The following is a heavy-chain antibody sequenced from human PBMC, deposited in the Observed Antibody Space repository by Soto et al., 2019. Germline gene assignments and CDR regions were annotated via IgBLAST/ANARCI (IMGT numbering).Heavy chain of an antibody. Sequence: QVQLQQWGAGLLKPSETLSLTCAVSGGSFSGYYWSWIRQPPGKGLEWIGEINHSGSTDYNPSLKSRVTISVDTSKKQISLKLSSVTAADTAVYYCAGETSDYDILTAPTTFDIWGQGTMVTVSS. D-gene: IGHD3-9*01. J-gene: IGHJ3*02. CDR3: AGETSDYDILTAPTTFDI. V-gene: IGHV4-34*02. CDR1: GGSFSGYY. CDR2: INHSGST.